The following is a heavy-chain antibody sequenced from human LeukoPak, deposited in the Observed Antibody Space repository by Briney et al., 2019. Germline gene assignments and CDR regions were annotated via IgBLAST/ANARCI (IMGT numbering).Heavy chain of an antibody. CDR1: GFTFSNYA. D-gene: IGHD6-13*01. V-gene: IGHV3-23*01. Sequence: GGSLRLSCAASGFTFSNYAMAWIRQAPGRGLEWVSTISGNGGRTYSADSVQGRFTISRDNSKNTVYLQMDNLRAEDSAMYYCAKAHSISWPYAFDSWGQGTLVTVSS. CDR3: AKAHSISWPYAFDS. CDR2: ISGNGGRT. J-gene: IGHJ4*02.